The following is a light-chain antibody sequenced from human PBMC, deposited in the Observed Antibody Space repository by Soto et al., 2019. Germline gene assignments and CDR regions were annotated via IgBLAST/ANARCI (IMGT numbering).Light chain of an antibody. CDR3: HHYGSGPWT. CDR1: QSVSSSY. J-gene: IGKJ1*01. Sequence: EGVLTQSPGTLSLSPGERATLSCRASQSVSSSYLAWYQQKPGQAPRLLIYGASSRATGSPDRFSGSGSGTDLTLTISGLEAEDFAVHYCHHYGSGPWTFGQWTKVDLK. V-gene: IGKV3-20*01. CDR2: GAS.